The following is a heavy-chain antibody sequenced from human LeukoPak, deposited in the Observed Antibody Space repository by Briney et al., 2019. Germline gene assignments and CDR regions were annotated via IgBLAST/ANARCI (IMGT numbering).Heavy chain of an antibody. CDR2: ISSSSSYI. D-gene: IGHD2-2*01. CDR1: GFTFSSYS. Sequence: GGSLRLSCAASGFTFSSYSMNWVRQAPGKGLEWVSSISSSSSYIYYADSVKGRFTISRDNAKNSLYLQMNSLRAEDTAVYYCARDGSQGPRSLVPVGWGQGTLVTVSS. CDR3: ARDGSQGPRSLVPVG. V-gene: IGHV3-21*01. J-gene: IGHJ4*02.